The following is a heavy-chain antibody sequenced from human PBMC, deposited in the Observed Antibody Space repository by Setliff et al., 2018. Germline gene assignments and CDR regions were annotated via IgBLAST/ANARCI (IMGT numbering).Heavy chain of an antibody. V-gene: IGHV4-30-4*08. Sequence: SETLSLTCTVSGGSISSGDYYWSWIRQPPGKGLEWIGYIYYSGGTYYNPSLKSRVTISVDTSKNQFSLKLSSVTAADTAVYYCARDYDSSGYYVGYWGQGTLVTVSS. D-gene: IGHD3-22*01. J-gene: IGHJ4*02. CDR3: ARDYDSSGYYVGY. CDR2: IYYSGGT. CDR1: GGSISSGDYY.